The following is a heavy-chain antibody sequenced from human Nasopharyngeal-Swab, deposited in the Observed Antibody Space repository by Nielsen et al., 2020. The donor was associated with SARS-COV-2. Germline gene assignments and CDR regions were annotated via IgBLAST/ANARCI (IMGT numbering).Heavy chain of an antibody. CDR3: ARGSGPHGSWDY. V-gene: IGHV3-74*01. D-gene: IGHD1-26*01. J-gene: IGHJ4*02. CDR2: ISADGSST. Sequence: GGSLRLSCVASGFTSSSFWMHWVRQVAGKGLVWISRISADGSSTSYADSVKGRLTISRDNAKNTLYLQINTLTGEDTAVYHCARGSGPHGSWDYWGQGTLVTVSS. CDR1: GFTSSSFW.